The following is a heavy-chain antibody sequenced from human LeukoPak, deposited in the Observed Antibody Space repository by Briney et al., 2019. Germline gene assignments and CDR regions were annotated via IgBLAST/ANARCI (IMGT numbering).Heavy chain of an antibody. CDR1: GYTFTGYY. V-gene: IGHV1-2*02. D-gene: IGHD6-19*01. CDR3: ARDGFSSGWYPINWFDP. J-gene: IGHJ5*02. CDR2: INPNSGGT. Sequence: ASVKVSCKASGYTFTGYYMHWVRQAPGQGLEWMGWINPNSGGTNYAQKFQGGVTMTRDTSISTAYMELSRLRSDDTAVYYCARDGFSSGWYPINWFDPWGQGTLVTVSS.